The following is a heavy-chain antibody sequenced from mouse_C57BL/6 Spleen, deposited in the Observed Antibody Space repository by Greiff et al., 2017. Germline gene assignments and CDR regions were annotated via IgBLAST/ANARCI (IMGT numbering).Heavy chain of an antibody. Sequence: EVQLVESGGGLVKPGGSLKLSCAASGFTFSSYAMSWVRQTPEKRLEWVATISAGGSYTYYPDNVKGRYTISRDNAKNNQYLQMSHLKSEDTAMYYCARAPSDSGSSDVGYFDVWGTGTTVTVSS. CDR1: GFTFSSYA. V-gene: IGHV5-4*01. CDR2: ISAGGSYT. J-gene: IGHJ1*03. D-gene: IGHD1-1*01. CDR3: ARAPSDSGSSDVGYFDV.